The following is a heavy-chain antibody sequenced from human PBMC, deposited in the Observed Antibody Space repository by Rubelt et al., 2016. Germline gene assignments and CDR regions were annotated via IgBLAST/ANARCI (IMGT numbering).Heavy chain of an antibody. CDR1: GFTLSDYG. CDR2: IWNDGRSK. CDR3: ARRGPSGPHDAFDI. Sequence: GEGVVQPGRSLRLSCAASGFTLSDYGMHWVRQAPGKGLEWMAIIWNDGRSKYRADSVKGRFTVSRDNSKSTVYLQLNNLRVEDTAVDYCARRGPSGPHDAFDIWGQGTMVTVSS. J-gene: IGHJ3*02. V-gene: IGHV3-33*03.